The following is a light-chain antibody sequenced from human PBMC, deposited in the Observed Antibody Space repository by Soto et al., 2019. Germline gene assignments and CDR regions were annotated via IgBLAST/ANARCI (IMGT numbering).Light chain of an antibody. J-gene: IGKJ3*01. CDR1: QGISNY. Sequence: DIQMTQSPSSLSASVRDRVTITCRASQGISNYLAWYQQKPGKVPELLIYGASTLQSGVPSRFSGSGSGTDFTLTISSLQPEDVATYYCQKYYSVPFTFGPGTKVALK. CDR2: GAS. V-gene: IGKV1-27*01. CDR3: QKYYSVPFT.